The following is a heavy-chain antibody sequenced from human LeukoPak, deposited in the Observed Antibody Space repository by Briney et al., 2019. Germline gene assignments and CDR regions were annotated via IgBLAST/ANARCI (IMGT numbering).Heavy chain of an antibody. CDR1: GFTFSSYA. CDR3: AKDRRGDGYNI. CDR2: IGGSGGTP. J-gene: IGHJ4*02. Sequence: GGSLRLSCAASGFTFSSYAVSWVRQAPGKGLEWVSVIGGSGGTPFYADSVKGRFTVSRDNSKNTLFLQMNSLTAEDTAVYYCAKDRRGDGYNIWGQGTLVTVCS. V-gene: IGHV3-23*01. D-gene: IGHD5-24*01.